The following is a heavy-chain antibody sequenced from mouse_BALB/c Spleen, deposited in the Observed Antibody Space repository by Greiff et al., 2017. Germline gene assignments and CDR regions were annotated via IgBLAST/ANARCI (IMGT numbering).Heavy chain of an antibody. CDR3: ARDLPFAY. CDR2: ISDGGSYT. J-gene: IGHJ3*01. Sequence: EVQRVESGGGLVKPGGSLKLSCAASGFTFSDYYMYWVRQTPEKRLEWVATISDGGSYTYYPDSVKGRFTISRDNAKNNLYLQMSSLKSEDTAMYYCARDLPFAYWGQGTLVTVSA. CDR1: GFTFSDYY. V-gene: IGHV5-4*02.